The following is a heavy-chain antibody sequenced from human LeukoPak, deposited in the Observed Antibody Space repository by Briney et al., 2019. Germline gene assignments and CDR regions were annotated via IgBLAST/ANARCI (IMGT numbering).Heavy chain of an antibody. V-gene: IGHV4-31*03. Sequence: SETLSLTCTVSGGSINSGDYYWTWIRQYPGKGLEWIGNIYYTGSAYYNPSLKSRVTISVDTSKNQFSLRLSSVTAADTAVYYCAREPQGLVLRGSWFDPWGQGTLVTASS. D-gene: IGHD2-8*02. CDR3: AREPQGLVLRGSWFDP. J-gene: IGHJ5*02. CDR2: IYYTGSA. CDR1: GGSINSGDYY.